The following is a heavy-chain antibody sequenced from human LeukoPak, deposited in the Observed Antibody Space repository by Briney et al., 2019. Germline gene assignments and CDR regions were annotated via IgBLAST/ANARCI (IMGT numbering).Heavy chain of an antibody. J-gene: IGHJ4*02. V-gene: IGHV3-23*01. Sequence: GGSLRLSCAASGFTFSGYAMSWVRQAPGKGLEWVSAITNSGGSAYYADSVKGRFTISRDNSKNTLYLQMNSLRAEDTAVYYCARGEAGIFDYWGQGTLVTVSS. CDR3: ARGEAGIFDY. D-gene: IGHD6-19*01. CDR1: GFTFSGYA. CDR2: ITNSGGSA.